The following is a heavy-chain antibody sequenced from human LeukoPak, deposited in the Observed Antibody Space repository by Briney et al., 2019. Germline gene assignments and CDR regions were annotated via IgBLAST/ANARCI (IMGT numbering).Heavy chain of an antibody. CDR1: GGTFSSYT. V-gene: IGHV1-69*02. J-gene: IGHJ4*02. Sequence: SVKVSCKASGGTFSSYTISCVRQAPGQGLEWRGRIIPILGIANYAQKFQGRVTITADKSTSTAYMELSSLRAEDTVVYYCARGEDSSFDYWGQGTLVTVSS. CDR3: ARGEDSSFDY. D-gene: IGHD2-15*01. CDR2: IIPILGIA.